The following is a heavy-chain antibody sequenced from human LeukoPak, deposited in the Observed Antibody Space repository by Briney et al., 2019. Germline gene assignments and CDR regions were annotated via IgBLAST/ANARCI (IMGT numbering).Heavy chain of an antibody. Sequence: EPGGSLRLSCAASGFTFSSYSMNWVRQAPGKGLEWVSSISSSSSYIYYADSVKGRFTISRDNAKNSLYLQMNSLRAEDTAVYYCARAGITIFGVVTTYYFDYWGQGTLVTVSP. CDR1: GFTFSSYS. CDR3: ARAGITIFGVVTTYYFDY. J-gene: IGHJ4*02. D-gene: IGHD3-3*01. CDR2: ISSSSSYI. V-gene: IGHV3-21*01.